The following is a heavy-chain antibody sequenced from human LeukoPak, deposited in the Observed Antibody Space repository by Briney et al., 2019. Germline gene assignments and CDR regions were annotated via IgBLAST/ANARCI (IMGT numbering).Heavy chain of an antibody. CDR1: GYTFPNYK. CDR3: ARDSRNWSMDV. V-gene: IGHV1-46*01. J-gene: IGHJ6*03. D-gene: IGHD6-13*01. CDR2: INPSDGST. Sequence: ASVTVSCKASGYTFPNYKMHWVRQAPGQGREGMGIINPSDGSTTYAQRFQGRVTMTSDMSTSTVDMELSSLRSEDTAVYYCARDSRNWSMDVWGTGTTVTVSS.